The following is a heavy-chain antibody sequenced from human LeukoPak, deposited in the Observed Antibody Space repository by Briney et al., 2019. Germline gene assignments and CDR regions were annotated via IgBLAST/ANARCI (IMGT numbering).Heavy chain of an antibody. CDR2: ISGSSGRT. J-gene: IGHJ4*02. Sequence: GGSLRLSCAASGFTFSSYEMNWVRQAPGKGLEWVSAISGSSGRTYYADFVKGRFTIPRDNSKNTLYLQMNSLRAGDTAIYFCAKPARTDYTDYWGQGTLVTVSS. CDR3: AKPARTDYTDY. CDR1: GFTFSSYE. D-gene: IGHD1-14*01. V-gene: IGHV3-23*01.